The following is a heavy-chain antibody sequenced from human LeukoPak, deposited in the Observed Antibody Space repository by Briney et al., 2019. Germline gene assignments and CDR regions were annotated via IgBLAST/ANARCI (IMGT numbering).Heavy chain of an antibody. CDR2: INHSGST. CDR1: GGSFSGYY. D-gene: IGHD4-17*01. V-gene: IGHV4-34*01. Sequence: SETLSLTCAVYGGSFSGYYWSWIRQPPGKGLEWIGEINHSGSTNYNPSLKSQVTISVDTSKNQFSLKLSSVTAADTAVYYCARGRLRPATYFDYWGQGTLVTVSS. J-gene: IGHJ4*02. CDR3: ARGRLRPATYFDY.